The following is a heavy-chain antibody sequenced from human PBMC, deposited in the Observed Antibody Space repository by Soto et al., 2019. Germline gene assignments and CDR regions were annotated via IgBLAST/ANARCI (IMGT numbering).Heavy chain of an antibody. CDR3: ARHSRDDYTIFGVVPTAALDY. CDR1: GYSFTSYW. J-gene: IGHJ4*02. V-gene: IGHV5-51*01. D-gene: IGHD3-3*01. Sequence: PGESLKISCKGSGYSFTSYWIAWVRQVPGKGLELMGVIYPGDSDTRYSPSFQGQVTISADKSISTAYLQWSSLKASDTAMYYCARHSRDDYTIFGVVPTAALDYWGQGTLVTVSS. CDR2: IYPGDSDT.